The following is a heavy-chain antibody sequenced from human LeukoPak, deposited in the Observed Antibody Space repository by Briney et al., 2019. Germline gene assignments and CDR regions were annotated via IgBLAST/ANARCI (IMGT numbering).Heavy chain of an antibody. V-gene: IGHV4-59*01. CDR2: IYYSGST. CDR1: GGSITSYY. CDR3: AGMWDTAMLLVDY. D-gene: IGHD5-18*01. Sequence: SETLSLTCAVSGGSITSYYWSWIRQPPGKGLQWIGYIYYSGSTKYNPSLKSRVTISLDTSKNQFSLKLSSVTAADTAVYYCAGMWDTAMLLVDYWGQGTLVTVSS. J-gene: IGHJ4*02.